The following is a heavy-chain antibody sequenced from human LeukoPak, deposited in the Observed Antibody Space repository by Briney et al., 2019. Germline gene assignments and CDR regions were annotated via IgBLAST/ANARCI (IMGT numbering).Heavy chain of an antibody. V-gene: IGHV1-2*02. CDR1: VYTCTGYY. D-gene: IGHD1-14*01. CDR2: INPNSGCT. J-gene: IGHJ3*02. Sequence: ASVTVSCKTSVYTCTGYYIHCVRQAPGQALQWLGWINPNSGCTKYAQNFQGRDTVTRDTSTATAYMELRWLTSDDTAVYYCARDLFTRKTLGNWDSRAFHIWGQGTMVSVSS. CDR3: ARDLFTRKTLGNWDSRAFHI.